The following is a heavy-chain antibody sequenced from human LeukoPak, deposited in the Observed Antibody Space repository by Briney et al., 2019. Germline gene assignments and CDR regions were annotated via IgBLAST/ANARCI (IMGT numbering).Heavy chain of an antibody. Sequence: ASVKVSCKASGYTFTSYGISWVRQAPGQGLEWMGWISAYNGNTNYAQKLQGRVTMTTDTSTSTAYMELRSLRSDDTAVYYCARVGSGWYYDSSGYVDYWGQGTLVTVSS. D-gene: IGHD3-22*01. CDR1: GYTFTSYG. J-gene: IGHJ4*02. CDR3: ARVGSGWYYDSSGYVDY. CDR2: ISAYNGNT. V-gene: IGHV1-18*01.